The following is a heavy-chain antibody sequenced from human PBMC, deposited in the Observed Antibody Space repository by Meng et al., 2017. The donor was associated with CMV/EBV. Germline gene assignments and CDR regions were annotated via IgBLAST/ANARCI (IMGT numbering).Heavy chain of an antibody. J-gene: IGHJ5*02. CDR1: GGSVSSGGYY. D-gene: IGHD6-13*01. CDR2: IFYSRST. CDR3: ARDIAAAGKAGWFDP. V-gene: IGHV4-61*08. Sequence: SETLSLTCTVSGGSVSSGGYYWGWIRQPPGKGLEWIGYIFYSRSTNYNPSLRSRVTISVDTSKNQFSLKVTSVTAADTAVYYCARDIAAAGKAGWFDPWGQGTLVTISS.